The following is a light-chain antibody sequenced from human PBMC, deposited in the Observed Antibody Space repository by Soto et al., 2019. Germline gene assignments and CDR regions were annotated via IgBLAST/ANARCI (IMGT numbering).Light chain of an antibody. Sequence: EIVLTQSPGTLSSSQGERASLSCRASQSVSSEKLAWYQQKPGQAPRLLIFGASGRATGIPERFSGSGSGTDFSLTISGLEPEDSAVYYCQQYGSSLLTFGGGTKVDIK. J-gene: IGKJ4*01. V-gene: IGKV3-20*01. CDR2: GAS. CDR1: QSVSSEK. CDR3: QQYGSSLLT.